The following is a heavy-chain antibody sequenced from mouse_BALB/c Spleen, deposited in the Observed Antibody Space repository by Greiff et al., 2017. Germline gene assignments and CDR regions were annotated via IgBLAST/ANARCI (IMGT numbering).Heavy chain of an antibody. Sequence: EVKLMESGPGLVKPSQSLSLTCTVTGYSITSDYAWNWIRQFPGNKLEWMGYISYSGSTSYNPSLKSRISITRDTSKNQFFLQLNSVTTEDTATYYCARSDYYGSSYGFAYWGQGTLVTVSA. D-gene: IGHD1-1*01. CDR3: ARSDYYGSSYGFAY. V-gene: IGHV3-2*02. J-gene: IGHJ3*01. CDR1: GYSITSDYA. CDR2: ISYSGST.